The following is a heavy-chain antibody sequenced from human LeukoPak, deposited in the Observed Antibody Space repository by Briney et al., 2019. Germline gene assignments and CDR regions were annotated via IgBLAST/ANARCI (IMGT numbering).Heavy chain of an antibody. CDR3: ARDPLVSYHTGYFDC. Sequence: GGSLRLSCAASGFTFSSYEMNWVRQAPGKGLEWVSYIGSSGRTIYYADSVKGRFTISRDNAKNSLYLQMSSLRAEDTAVYYCARDPLVSYHTGYFDCWGQGTLVTVSS. CDR1: GFTFSSYE. J-gene: IGHJ4*02. V-gene: IGHV3-48*03. CDR2: IGSSGRTI. D-gene: IGHD3-10*01.